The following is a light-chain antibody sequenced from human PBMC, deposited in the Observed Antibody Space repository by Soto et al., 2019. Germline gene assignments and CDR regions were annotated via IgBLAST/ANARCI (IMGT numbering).Light chain of an antibody. CDR1: SGSVASNF. CDR3: QSYDRSSLYV. V-gene: IGLV6-57*02. CDR2: GDN. J-gene: IGLJ1*01. Sequence: NFMLTQPHSVSESPGKTVTISCTGSSGSVASNFVHWYQRRPGSAPTIVIYGDNQRPSGVPDRFSGSIDSSSNSASLTISGLKTAEEADYFCQSYDRSSLYVFGTGTKLTVL.